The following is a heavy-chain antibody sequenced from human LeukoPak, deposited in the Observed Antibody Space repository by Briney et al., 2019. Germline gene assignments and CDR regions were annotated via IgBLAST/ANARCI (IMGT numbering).Heavy chain of an antibody. CDR2: INHSGST. CDR1: GGSFSGYY. Sequence: SETLSLTCAVYGGSFSGYYWSWIRQPPGKGLEWIGEINHSGSTNYNPSLKSRVTISVDTSKNQFSLKLSSVTAADTVVYYCARRFKTYYYGSGSYPDSNYYYYMDVWGKGTTVTISS. D-gene: IGHD3-10*01. V-gene: IGHV4-34*01. J-gene: IGHJ6*03. CDR3: ARRFKTYYYGSGSYPDSNYYYYMDV.